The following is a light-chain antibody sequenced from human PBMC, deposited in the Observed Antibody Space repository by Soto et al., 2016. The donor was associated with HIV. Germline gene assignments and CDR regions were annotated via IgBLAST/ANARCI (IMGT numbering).Light chain of an antibody. Sequence: SYVLTQPPSLSVAPRKTARITCGGDNVESKSVQWYQQKPGQAPVLVVYDDADRPSGIPERFSGSNSGNTATLTISGVEAGDEADYYCQVWDVSSDLVVFGGRDQADRP. V-gene: IGLV3-21*03. CDR3: QVWDVSSDLVV. CDR2: DDA. CDR1: NVESKS. J-gene: IGLJ2*01.